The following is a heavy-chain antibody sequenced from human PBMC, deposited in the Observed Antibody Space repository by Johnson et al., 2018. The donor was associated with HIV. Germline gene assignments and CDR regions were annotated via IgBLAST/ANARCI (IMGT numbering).Heavy chain of an antibody. D-gene: IGHD4-23*01. Sequence: VQLVESGGGLVQPGGSLRLSCAASGFTFSSYAMHWVRQAPGKGLEWVAVISYDGSNKYYADSVKGRFTSSRDNSKNTLYLQMNSLRAEDTAVYYCARAPRWFNVFDIWGQGTMVTVSS. J-gene: IGHJ3*02. V-gene: IGHV3-30*04. CDR1: GFTFSSYA. CDR2: ISYDGSNK. CDR3: ARAPRWFNVFDI.